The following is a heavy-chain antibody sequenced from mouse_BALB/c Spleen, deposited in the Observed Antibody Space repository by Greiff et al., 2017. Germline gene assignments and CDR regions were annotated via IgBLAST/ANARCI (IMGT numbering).Heavy chain of an antibody. CDR1: GYTFTSYW. V-gene: IGHV1-7*01. CDR3: ARSTEARYAMDY. CDR2: INPSTGYT. J-gene: IGHJ4*01. Sequence: VQLQESGAELAKPGASVKLSCKASGYTFTSYWMHWVKQRPGQGLEWIGYINPSTGYTEYNQKFKDKATLTADKSSSTAYMQLSSLTSEDSAVYYCARSTEARYAMDYWGQGTSVTVSS.